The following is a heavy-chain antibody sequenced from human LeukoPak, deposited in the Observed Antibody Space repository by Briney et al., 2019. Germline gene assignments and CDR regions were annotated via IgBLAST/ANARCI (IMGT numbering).Heavy chain of an antibody. CDR3: ARGYCSGGSRYSGQAEYFQH. Sequence: GGSLRLPCAASGFTFSSYSMNWVRQAPGKGLEWVSSISSSSSYIYYADSVKGRFTISRDNAKNSLYLQMNSLRAEDTAVYYCARGYCSGGSRYSGQAEYFQHWGQGTLVTVSS. CDR2: ISSSSSYI. V-gene: IGHV3-21*01. D-gene: IGHD2-15*01. J-gene: IGHJ1*01. CDR1: GFTFSSYS.